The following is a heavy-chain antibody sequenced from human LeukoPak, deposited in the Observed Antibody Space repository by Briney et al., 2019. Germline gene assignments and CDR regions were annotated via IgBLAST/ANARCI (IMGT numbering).Heavy chain of an antibody. CDR1: VGSITSNY. V-gene: IGHV4-59*01. CDR2: MYYIGGT. D-gene: IGHD6-13*01. Sequence: PSETLSLTCTVSVGSITSNYWRWMRQPPARGVEWIGYMYYIGGTNYNPPLKSRVTISIHTTKTQCPPTLTSVTAADTAVDYCAAGTSSFDPWGQGTLVTVSS. J-gene: IGHJ5*02. CDR3: AAGTSSFDP.